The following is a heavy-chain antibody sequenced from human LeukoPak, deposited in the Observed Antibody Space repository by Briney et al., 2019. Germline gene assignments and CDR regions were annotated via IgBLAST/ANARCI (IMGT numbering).Heavy chain of an antibody. CDR2: IHPSGGST. D-gene: IGHD5-18*01. J-gene: IGHJ4*02. CDR3: ARMAMDPAMVTNFFDL. Sequence: GASVTVSCMASGYTFTNYYMHWVRQAPGQGLEWMGVIHPSGGSTTYAQKFQCRVPLTKHTATSTVYIELSSLRSDDTAVFYCARMAMDPAMVTNFFDLWGQGTLLTVSA. V-gene: IGHV1-46*01. CDR1: GYTFTNYY.